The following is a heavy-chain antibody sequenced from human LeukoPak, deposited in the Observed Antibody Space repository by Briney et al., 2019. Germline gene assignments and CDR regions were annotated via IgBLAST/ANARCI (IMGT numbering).Heavy chain of an antibody. V-gene: IGHV3-21*01. CDR3: ARDSGSYEFDY. Sequence: GGSLRLSCAASGFTFSSYSMNWVRQAPGKGLEWVSSISSSSSYIYYANSVKGRLTISRDNAKNSLYLQMNSLRAEDTAVYYCARDSGSYEFDYWGQGTLVTVSS. J-gene: IGHJ4*02. D-gene: IGHD1-26*01. CDR2: ISSSSSYI. CDR1: GFTFSSYS.